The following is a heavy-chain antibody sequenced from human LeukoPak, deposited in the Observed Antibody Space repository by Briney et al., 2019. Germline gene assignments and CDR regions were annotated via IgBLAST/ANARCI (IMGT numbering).Heavy chain of an antibody. D-gene: IGHD5-18*01. CDR3: ATSIGYSYGYDY. CDR1: GYTFTSYD. J-gene: IGHJ4*02. V-gene: IGHV1-2*02. Sequence: ASVKVSCKASGYTFTSYDINWVRQATGQGLEWMGWINPNSGGTNYAQKFQGRVTMTRDTSISTAYMELSRLRSDDTAVYYCATSIGYSYGYDYWGQGTLVTVSS. CDR2: INPNSGGT.